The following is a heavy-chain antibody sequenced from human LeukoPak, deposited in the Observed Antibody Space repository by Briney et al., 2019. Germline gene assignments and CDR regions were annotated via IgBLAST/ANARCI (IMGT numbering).Heavy chain of an antibody. Sequence: PGRSPRLSCTASGFTFGDYAMSWVRQAPGKGLEWVGFIRSKAYGGTTEYAASVKGRFTISRDDSKSIAYLQMNSLKTEDTAVYYCTRDYPGYDILTGYEYYYYGMDVWGKGTTVTISS. D-gene: IGHD3-9*01. CDR3: TRDYPGYDILTGYEYYYYGMDV. V-gene: IGHV3-49*04. J-gene: IGHJ6*04. CDR2: IRSKAYGGTT. CDR1: GFTFGDYA.